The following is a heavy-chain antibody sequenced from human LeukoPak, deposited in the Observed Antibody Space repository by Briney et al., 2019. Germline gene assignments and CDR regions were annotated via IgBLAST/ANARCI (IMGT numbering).Heavy chain of an antibody. J-gene: IGHJ6*03. CDR2: ISSNGGST. D-gene: IGHD2-2*01. Sequence: GGSLRLSCAASGFTFSSYAMHWVRQAPGKGLEYVSAISSNGGSTYYANSVKGRFTISRDNSKNTLYLQMGSLRAEDMAVYYCARGRYCSSTSCYRYYYYMDVWGKGTTVTVSS. CDR1: GFTFSSYA. V-gene: IGHV3-64*01. CDR3: ARGRYCSSTSCYRYYYYMDV.